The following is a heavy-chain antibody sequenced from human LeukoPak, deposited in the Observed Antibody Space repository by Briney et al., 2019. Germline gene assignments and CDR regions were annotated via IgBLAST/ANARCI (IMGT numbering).Heavy chain of an antibody. V-gene: IGHV3-30-3*01. Sequence: GGSLRLSCAASGFTFSSYAMHWVRQAPGKGLEWVAVISYDGSNKYYADSVKGRFTISRDNSKNTLYLQMNSLRAEDTAVYYCARGVTGSRKYYYYYYMDVWGKGTTVTVSS. J-gene: IGHJ6*03. D-gene: IGHD1-20*01. CDR2: ISYDGSNK. CDR1: GFTFSSYA. CDR3: ARGVTGSRKYYYYYYMDV.